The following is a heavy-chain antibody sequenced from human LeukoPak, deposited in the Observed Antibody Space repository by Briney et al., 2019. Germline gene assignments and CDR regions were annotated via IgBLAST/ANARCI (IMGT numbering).Heavy chain of an antibody. CDR2: IIPIFGTA. J-gene: IGHJ4*02. CDR1: GGTFSSYA. Sequence: ASVKVSCKASGGTFSSYAISWVRQAPGQGLEWMGGIIPIFGTANYAQKFQGRVTITADESTSTAYMELSSLRSQDTAVYYCAREPGIAAAGPTAYFDYWGQGTLVTVSS. CDR3: AREPGIAAAGPTAYFDY. D-gene: IGHD6-13*01. V-gene: IGHV1-69*01.